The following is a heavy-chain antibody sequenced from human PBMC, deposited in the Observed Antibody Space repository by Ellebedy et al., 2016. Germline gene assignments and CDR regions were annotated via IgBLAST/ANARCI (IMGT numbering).Heavy chain of an antibody. V-gene: IGHV4-39*07. J-gene: IGHJ6*02. CDR1: GGYISSSSFY. D-gene: IGHD3-22*01. CDR2: IYYSGST. CDR3: ARVTMIVGYYYYGMDV. Sequence: SETLSLTXIVSGGYISSSSFYWGWIRQPPGKGLEWIGSIYYSGSTYYNPSLKSRVTISVDTSKNQFSLKLSSVTAADTAVYYCARVTMIVGYYYYGMDVWGQGTTVTVSS.